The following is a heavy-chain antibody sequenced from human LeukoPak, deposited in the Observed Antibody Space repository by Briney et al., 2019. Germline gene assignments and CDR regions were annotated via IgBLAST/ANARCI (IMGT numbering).Heavy chain of an antibody. D-gene: IGHD3-10*01. Sequence: GGSLRLSCAASGFTFSDYYMTWIRQAPGKGLEWVSYISSSGSTIYYADSVKGRFTISRDNAKNSLYLQMNSLRAEDTAVYYCAREFGSWVRPGAFDIWGQGTMVTVSS. J-gene: IGHJ3*02. CDR2: ISSSGSTI. CDR1: GFTFSDYY. CDR3: AREFGSWVRPGAFDI. V-gene: IGHV3-11*04.